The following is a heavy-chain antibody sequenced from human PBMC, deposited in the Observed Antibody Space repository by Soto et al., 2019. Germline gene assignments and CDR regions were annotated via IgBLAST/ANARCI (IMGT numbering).Heavy chain of an antibody. V-gene: IGHV3-74*01. J-gene: IGHJ4*02. CDR3: AKRGVDTFGLSY. D-gene: IGHD3-10*01. CDR2: IITDGSST. CDR1: GFTFSSFW. Sequence: EVQLVESGGGLVQPGGSLRLSCAVSGFTFSSFWMHWVRQAPGEGLVWASRIITDGSSTSYAASVKGRFTISRDNAKNTLYLQMNSLRVEDTAMYYCAKRGVDTFGLSYWGQGTLVTVSS.